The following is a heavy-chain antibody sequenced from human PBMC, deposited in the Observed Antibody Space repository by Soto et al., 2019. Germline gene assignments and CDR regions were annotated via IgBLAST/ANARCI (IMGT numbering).Heavy chain of an antibody. CDR3: ARDNPLHCSGGSCYEY. V-gene: IGHV4-31*03. Sequence: QVQLQESGPGLVKPSQTLSLTCTVSGGSISSGGYYWSWIRQHPGKGLEWIGYIYYSGSTYYNPSLKSRVTLSVDTSKNQFSLKLSSVTAADTAVYYCARDNPLHCSGGSCYEYWGQGTLVTVSS. D-gene: IGHD2-15*01. CDR2: IYYSGST. J-gene: IGHJ4*02. CDR1: GGSISSGGYY.